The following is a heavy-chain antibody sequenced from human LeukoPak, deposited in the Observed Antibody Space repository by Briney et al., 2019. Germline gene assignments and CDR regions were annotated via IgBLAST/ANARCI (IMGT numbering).Heavy chain of an antibody. J-gene: IGHJ4*02. V-gene: IGHV3-23*01. CDR1: GFTFSSHA. D-gene: IGHD1-1*01. Sequence: GGSLRLSCAASGFTFSSHAMSWVRQAPGKGLEWVSAISGSSGSTYYADSVKGRFTISRDNSKNTLYLQMNSLRAEDTAVYYCAKASGRGYNWGDYFDYWGQGTLVTVSS. CDR2: ISGSSGST. CDR3: AKASGRGYNWGDYFDY.